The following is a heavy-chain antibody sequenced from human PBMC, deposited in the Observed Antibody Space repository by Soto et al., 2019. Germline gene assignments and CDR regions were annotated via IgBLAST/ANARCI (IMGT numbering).Heavy chain of an antibody. V-gene: IGHV3-15*01. CDR3: IFVVPADHYYYYMDV. CDR1: GFTFSNAW. D-gene: IGHD2-2*01. Sequence: GGSLRLSCAASGFTFSNAWMSWVRQAPGKGLEWVGRIKSKTDGGTTDYAAPVKGRFTISRDDSKNTLYLQMNSLKTQDTAGDYCIFVVPADHYYYYMDVWGKGTTVTVSS. J-gene: IGHJ6*03. CDR2: IKSKTDGGTT.